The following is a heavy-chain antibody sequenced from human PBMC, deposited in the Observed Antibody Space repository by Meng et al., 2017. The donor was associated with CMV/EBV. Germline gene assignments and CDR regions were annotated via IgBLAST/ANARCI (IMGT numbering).Heavy chain of an antibody. CDR1: GFTFSSYA. V-gene: IGHV3-23*01. D-gene: IGHD3-10*01. Sequence: GGSLRLSCAASGFTFSSYAMSWVRQAPGKGLEWVSAISGSGGSTYYADPVKGRFTISRDNSKNTLYLQMDSLRAEDTAVYYCARVATMVRGVIGYWGQGTLVTVSS. CDR2: ISGSGGST. J-gene: IGHJ4*02. CDR3: ARVATMVRGVIGY.